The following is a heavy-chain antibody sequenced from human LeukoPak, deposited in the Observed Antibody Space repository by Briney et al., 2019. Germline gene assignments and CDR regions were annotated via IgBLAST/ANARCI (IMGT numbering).Heavy chain of an antibody. Sequence: GASVKVSCKASGYTFTGYYMHWVRQAPGQGLEWMGWINPNSSVTRYAERFQGRVTMTRDTSISTAYMELRRLRSDDTAVYYCARVRDRMQGYKFDHWGQGTLVTVSS. CDR3: ARVRDRMQGYKFDH. D-gene: IGHD5-18*01. V-gene: IGHV1-2*02. CDR2: INPNSSVT. CDR1: GYTFTGYY. J-gene: IGHJ4*02.